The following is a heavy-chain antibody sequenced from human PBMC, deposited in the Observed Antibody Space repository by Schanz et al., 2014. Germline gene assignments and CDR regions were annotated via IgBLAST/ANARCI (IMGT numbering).Heavy chain of an antibody. CDR2: ISDDGSGK. V-gene: IGHV3-30*18. CDR1: GFTFFGSFA. Sequence: QVQLVESGGGLVKPGGSLRLSCVASGFTFFGSFAMSWVRQAPGKGLEWVAVISDDGSGKYSADSVKGRFTISRDNSKNMVFLQMTSLRAEDTAVYYCAKEKGGHSGYDLVSWGQGTLLIVSS. D-gene: IGHD5-12*01. CDR3: AKEKGGHSGYDLVS. J-gene: IGHJ5*02.